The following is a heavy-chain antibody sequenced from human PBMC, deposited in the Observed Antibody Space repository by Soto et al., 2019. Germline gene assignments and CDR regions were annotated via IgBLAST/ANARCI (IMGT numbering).Heavy chain of an antibody. CDR1: GFTFTSSA. J-gene: IGHJ6*02. D-gene: IGHD6-13*01. CDR2: IVVGSGNT. Sequence: SVKVSCKASGFTFTSSAVQWVRQARGQRLEWIGWIVVGSGNTNYAQKFQERVTITRDMSTSTAYMELSSLRSEDTAVYYCAAVGPYIMAAAGTGINYCYGMDVWGQGTTVTVSS. V-gene: IGHV1-58*01. CDR3: AAVGPYIMAAAGTGINYCYGMDV.